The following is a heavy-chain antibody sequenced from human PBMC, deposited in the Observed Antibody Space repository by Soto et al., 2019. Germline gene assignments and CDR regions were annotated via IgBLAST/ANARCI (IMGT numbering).Heavy chain of an antibody. CDR2: IYYSGTT. CDR3: ARGDNFGGNYYFDY. Sequence: SETLSLTCTVSGGSISSGAYYWSWIRQHPGKGLEWIGYIYYSGTTHYNPSLKSRVSISVDTSKNQISLRLSSVTAADTAVYYCARGDNFGGNYYFDYWGLGTLVTVSS. V-gene: IGHV4-31*03. D-gene: IGHD3-10*01. J-gene: IGHJ4*01. CDR1: GGSISSGAYY.